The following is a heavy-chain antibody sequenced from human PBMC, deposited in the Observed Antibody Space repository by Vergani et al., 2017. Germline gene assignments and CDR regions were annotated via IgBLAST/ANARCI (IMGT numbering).Heavy chain of an antibody. CDR1: GFTFINAW. Sequence: VQLVETGGGVVQPGGSLRLYCAASGFTFINAWMTWVRQAPGKGLEWVSAISGSGGSTYYADSVKGRFTISRDNSKNTLYLQMNSLRAEDTAVYYCAKHGYCSGGSCTGWFDPWGQGTLVTVSS. J-gene: IGHJ5*02. CDR3: AKHGYCSGGSCTGWFDP. V-gene: IGHV3-23*04. D-gene: IGHD2-15*01. CDR2: ISGSGGST.